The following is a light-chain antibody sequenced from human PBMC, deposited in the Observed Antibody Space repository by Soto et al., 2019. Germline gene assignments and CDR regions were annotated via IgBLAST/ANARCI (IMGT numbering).Light chain of an antibody. CDR1: SSDVGGYSY. J-gene: IGLJ1*01. Sequence: QSVLTQPASVSGSPGQSIGISCTGTSSDVGGYSYVSWYQQQPGKAPKLVISDVSNRPSGVSDRFSGSKSGNTASLTISGLQTEDEADYYCASCTTSSTYVFGTGTKVTVL. V-gene: IGLV2-14*01. CDR2: DVS. CDR3: ASCTTSSTYV.